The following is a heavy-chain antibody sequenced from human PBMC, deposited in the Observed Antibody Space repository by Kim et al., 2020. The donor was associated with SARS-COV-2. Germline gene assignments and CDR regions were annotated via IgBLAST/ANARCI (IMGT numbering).Heavy chain of an antibody. CDR3: AIRVAVPGTIDY. D-gene: IGHD6-19*01. CDR2: ISGDYT. Sequence: GGSLRLSCVASGLSCNNCAMSWVRQAPGKGLEWISAISGDYTWYADSVKGRFTASRDNSKSTLNLQMNSLRAEDTAVYYCAIRVAVPGTIDYWGQGTLVTVSP. V-gene: IGHV3-23*01. J-gene: IGHJ4*02. CDR1: GLSCNNCA.